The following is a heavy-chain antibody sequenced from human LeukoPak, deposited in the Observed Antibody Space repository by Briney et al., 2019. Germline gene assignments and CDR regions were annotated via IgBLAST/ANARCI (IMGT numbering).Heavy chain of an antibody. J-gene: IGHJ4*02. CDR2: ISYDGSNK. Sequence: PGGSLRLSCAASGFTFSSYAMHWVRQAPGKGLEWVAVISYDGSNKYYADSVKGRFTISRDNSKNTLYLQMNSLRAEDTAVYYCARVSKCCGGDCPSPADYWGQGTLVTVSS. V-gene: IGHV3-30-3*01. CDR3: ARVSKCCGGDCPSPADY. D-gene: IGHD2-21*02. CDR1: GFTFSSYA.